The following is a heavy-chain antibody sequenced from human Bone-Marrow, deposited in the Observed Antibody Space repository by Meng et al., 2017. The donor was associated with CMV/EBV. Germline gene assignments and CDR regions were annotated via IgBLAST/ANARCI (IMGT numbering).Heavy chain of an antibody. CDR2: ISYSGIT. V-gene: IGHV4-39*01. J-gene: IGHJ4*02. D-gene: IGHD1-26*01. CDR1: GGSISSYY. Sequence: SETLSLTCTVSGGSISSYYWGWIRQPPGKGLEWVGSISYSGITYYSPSLKTRLTISVDTSKHPFTLKLSPVTAADPAFYLCALQTRGGRRFDSWGQGTLVTVSS. CDR3: ALQTRGGRRFDS.